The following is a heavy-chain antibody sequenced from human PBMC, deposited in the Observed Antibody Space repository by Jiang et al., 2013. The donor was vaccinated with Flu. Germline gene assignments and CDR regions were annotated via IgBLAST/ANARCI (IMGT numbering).Heavy chain of an antibody. D-gene: IGHD4-17*01. J-gene: IGHJ4*02. CDR2: INTNTGNP. CDR3: ARDRGDYGDTYFDY. V-gene: IGHV7-4-1*02. CDR1: FTSYA. Sequence: FTSYAMNWVRQAPGQGLEWMGWINTNTGNPTYAQGFTGRFVFSLDTSVSTAYLQISSLKAEDTAVYYCARDRGDYGDTYFDYWGQGTLVTVSS.